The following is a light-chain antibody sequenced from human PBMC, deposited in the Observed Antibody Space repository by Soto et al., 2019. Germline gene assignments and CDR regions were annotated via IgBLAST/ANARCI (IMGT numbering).Light chain of an antibody. CDR2: EAA. J-gene: IGKJ1*01. CDR3: QQYNTYWT. Sequence: DIQMTQSPSTLSAALGDRVTITCRASKNINWYLAWYQQKPGKAPKLLISEAASLPRGVPSRFSGSGSGTEFTLTISSLQPDDFATYYCQQYNTYWTFGQGTKVDIK. CDR1: KNINWY. V-gene: IGKV1-5*03.